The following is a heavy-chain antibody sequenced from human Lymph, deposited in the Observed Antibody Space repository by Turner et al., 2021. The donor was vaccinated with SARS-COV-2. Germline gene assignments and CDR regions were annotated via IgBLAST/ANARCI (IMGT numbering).Heavy chain of an antibody. CDR1: GFPFSNDA. Sequence: QVQLVESGGGVVQPGRSLRLSCAASGFPFSNDAMHWVRQAPGKGLEWVALISYDGSNKYYADSVKGRFTISRDNSKNTLSLQRNSMRAEDTAVYYCARGLSGNYYFFDYWGQGTLVTVSS. J-gene: IGHJ4*02. V-gene: IGHV3-30-3*01. CDR2: ISYDGSNK. D-gene: IGHD1-26*01. CDR3: ARGLSGNYYFFDY.